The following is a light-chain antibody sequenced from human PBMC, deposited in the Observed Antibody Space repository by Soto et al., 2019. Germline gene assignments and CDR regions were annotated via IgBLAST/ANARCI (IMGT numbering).Light chain of an antibody. CDR2: DST. CDR3: QQRNVWPPIT. CDR1: PSIHTA. Sequence: VLTQSPATLSLSPGERATISCRASPSIHTALAWYQQKPGQPTRLVVYDSTLRANGVPDRFGGSRSGTEFTLTINNLEPEDFAVYYCQQRNVWPPITFGQGTRLEI. J-gene: IGKJ5*01. V-gene: IGKV3-11*01.